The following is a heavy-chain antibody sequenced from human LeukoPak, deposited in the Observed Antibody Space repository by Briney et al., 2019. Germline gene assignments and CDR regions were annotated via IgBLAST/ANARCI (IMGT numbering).Heavy chain of an antibody. D-gene: IGHD4-11*01. V-gene: IGHV3-23*01. CDR3: ARYSTAEFDY. CDR2: ISGSGGGT. J-gene: IGHJ4*02. CDR1: GFTFSSSA. Sequence: PGGSLRLSCAASGFTFSSSAMSWVRQAPGKGREWLSGISGSGGGTYYADSVKGRFTISRDDSKNTLYLQMNSLRAEDTAVYYCARYSTAEFDYWGQGTLVTVSS.